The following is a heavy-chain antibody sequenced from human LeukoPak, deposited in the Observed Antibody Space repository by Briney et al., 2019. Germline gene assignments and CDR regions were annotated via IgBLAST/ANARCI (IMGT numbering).Heavy chain of an antibody. Sequence: PSETLSLTCTVSGGSISSYYWSWIRKPPGRGLEYIGFTYYSGSTKYNPSLKSRVTISVDSSKNQFYLKLNSVTAADTAVYYCARRSESGYSFDNWGQGTLVTVSS. V-gene: IGHV4-59*01. J-gene: IGHJ4*02. D-gene: IGHD5-12*01. CDR2: TYYSGST. CDR3: ARRSESGYSFDN. CDR1: GGSISSYY.